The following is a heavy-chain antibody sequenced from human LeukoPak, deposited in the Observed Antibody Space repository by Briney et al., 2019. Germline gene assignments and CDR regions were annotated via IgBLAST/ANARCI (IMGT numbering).Heavy chain of an antibody. Sequence: ASEKVSCKASGHTFTSYDINWVRQATGQGLEWMGWMNPNSGNTGYAQKFQGRVTITRNTSISTAYMELSSLRSEETAVYYCARGGDLPIVAAAINWFDPWGQGTLVTVSS. CDR3: ARGGDLPIVAAAINWFDP. D-gene: IGHD2-2*01. J-gene: IGHJ5*02. CDR1: GHTFTSYD. CDR2: MNPNSGNT. V-gene: IGHV1-8*03.